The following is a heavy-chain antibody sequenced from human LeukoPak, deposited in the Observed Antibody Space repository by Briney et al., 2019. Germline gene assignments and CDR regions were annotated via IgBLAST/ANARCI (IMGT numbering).Heavy chain of an antibody. CDR3: ARHGNGAFDI. V-gene: IGHV4-59*08. J-gene: IGHJ3*02. CDR1: GGSISSYY. Sequence: SETLSLTCTVSGGSISSYYWSWIRQPPGKGLEWIGFIYYSGSTNYSPSLKSRVTISVDTSKNQFSLKLTSVTTADTAVYYCARHGNGAFDIWGQGTMVTVSS. CDR2: IYYSGST. D-gene: IGHD1-1*01.